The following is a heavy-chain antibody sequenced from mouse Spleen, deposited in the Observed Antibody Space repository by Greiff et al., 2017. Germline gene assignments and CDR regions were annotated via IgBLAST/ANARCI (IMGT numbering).Heavy chain of an antibody. Sequence: VQLQQPGTELVKPGASVKLSCKASGYTFTSYWMHWVKQRPGQGLEWIGNINPSNGGTNYNEKFKSKATLTVDKSSSTAYMQLSSLTSEDSAVYYCARGTARAKAWFAYWGQGTLVTVSA. V-gene: IGHV1-53*01. CDR3: ARGTARAKAWFAY. J-gene: IGHJ3*01. CDR2: INPSNGGT. D-gene: IGHD3-2*01. CDR1: GYTFTSYW.